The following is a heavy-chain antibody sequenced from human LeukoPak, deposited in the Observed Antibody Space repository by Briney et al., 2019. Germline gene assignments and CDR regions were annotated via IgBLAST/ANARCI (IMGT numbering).Heavy chain of an antibody. J-gene: IGHJ4*02. CDR2: ISWNSGSI. CDR1: GFTFDDYA. Sequence: PGRSLRLSCAASGFTFDDYAMHWVRQAPAKGLEWVSGISWNSGSIGYADSVKGRFTISRDNAKNSLYLQMNSLRAEDTALYYCAKDIGAAAGTDFFDYWGQGTLVTVSS. CDR3: AKDIGAAAGTDFFDY. D-gene: IGHD6-13*01. V-gene: IGHV3-9*01.